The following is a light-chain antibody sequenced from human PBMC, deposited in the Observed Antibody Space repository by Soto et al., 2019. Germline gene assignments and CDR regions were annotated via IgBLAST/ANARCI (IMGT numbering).Light chain of an antibody. J-gene: IGKJ4*01. CDR1: QSVSSY. V-gene: IGKV3-11*01. CDR3: QQRSNWPST. CDR2: DAS. Sequence: EIVLTQSPATLSLSPGERATLPCRASQSVSSYLAWYQQKPGQAPRLLIYDASNRATGIPARFSGSGSGTDFTLTISSLEPEEFAVYYCQQRSNWPSTFGGGTKVEIK.